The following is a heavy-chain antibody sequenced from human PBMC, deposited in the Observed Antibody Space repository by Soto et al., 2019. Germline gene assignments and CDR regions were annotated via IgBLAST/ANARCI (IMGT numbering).Heavy chain of an antibody. D-gene: IGHD2-8*01. J-gene: IGHJ4*02. CDR2: IKQDGSEK. CDR1: GFTFSSYW. CDR3: ARDSLRGPTLN. Sequence: HPGGSLRLSCSASGFTFSSYWMSWVRQAPGKGLEWVANIKQDGSEKYYVDSVKGRFTISRDNAKNSLYLQMNSLRAEDTAVYYCARDSLRGPTLNWGQGTLVTVSS. V-gene: IGHV3-7*01.